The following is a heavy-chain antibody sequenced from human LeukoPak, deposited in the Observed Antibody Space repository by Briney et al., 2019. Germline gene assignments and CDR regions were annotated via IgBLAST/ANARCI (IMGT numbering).Heavy chain of an antibody. CDR1: GIRFTTHW. CDR2: IRQDGGEK. J-gene: IGHJ4*02. D-gene: IGHD3-3*01. CDR3: ASAYASYDFWSGYENFDF. V-gene: IGHV3-7*01. Sequence: GGSLRLSCAASGIRFTTHWMNWVRQAPGKGLEWVASIRQDGGEKKYVDSVKGRFTISRDLAQNSLFLQMNSLRAEDTAVYYCASAYASYDFWSGYENFDFWGQGTLVTVSS.